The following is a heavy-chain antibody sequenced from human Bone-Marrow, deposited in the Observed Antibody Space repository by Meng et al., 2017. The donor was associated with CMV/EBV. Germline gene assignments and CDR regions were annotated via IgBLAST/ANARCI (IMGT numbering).Heavy chain of an antibody. J-gene: IGHJ6*02. CDR3: ARGGDYDFWSGYLHYYGMDV. CDR2: ISSSSSTI. V-gene: IGHV3-48*04. Sequence: GGSLRLSCAASGFTFSSYSMNWVRQAPGKGLEWVSYISSSSSTIYYADSVKGRFTISRDNAKNSLYLQMNSLRAEDTAVYYCARGGDYDFWSGYLHYYGMDVWGQGTTVTVSS. D-gene: IGHD3-3*01. CDR1: GFTFSSYS.